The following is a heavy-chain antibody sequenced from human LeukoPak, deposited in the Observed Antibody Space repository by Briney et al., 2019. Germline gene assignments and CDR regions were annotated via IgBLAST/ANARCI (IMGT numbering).Heavy chain of an antibody. Sequence: PGRSLRLSCAASGFTFDEYAMHWVRQAPGKGLEWVSGISWNSGRIDYADSVKGRFTISRDNAKNSLYLQMNSLRAEDTALYYCAKGADYDILTGYPGWGRGTLVTVSS. D-gene: IGHD3-9*01. V-gene: IGHV3-9*01. CDR2: ISWNSGRI. CDR3: AKGADYDILTGYPG. CDR1: GFTFDEYA. J-gene: IGHJ4*02.